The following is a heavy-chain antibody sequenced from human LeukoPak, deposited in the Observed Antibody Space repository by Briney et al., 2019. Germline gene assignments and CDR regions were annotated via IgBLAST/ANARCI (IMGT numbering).Heavy chain of an antibody. D-gene: IGHD2-2*01. J-gene: IGHJ4*02. CDR2: IYYSGST. CDR1: GGSISTSSYY. V-gene: IGHV4-39*01. Sequence: SETLSLTPTLSGGSISTSSYYWGSIRQPPGKGLGWIGSIYYSGSTYYNPSLKSRVTISVDTSKNQFSLKLSSVTAADTAVYYCARHATDCSSTSCPDYWGQGTLVTVSS. CDR3: ARHATDCSSTSCPDY.